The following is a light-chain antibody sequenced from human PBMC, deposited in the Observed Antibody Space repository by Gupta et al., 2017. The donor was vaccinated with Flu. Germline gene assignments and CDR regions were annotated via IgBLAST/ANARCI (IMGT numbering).Light chain of an antibody. J-gene: IGKJ4*01. CDR1: QSVSRNY. Sequence: EIVLTQSPFTLSLSPGDRATLSCRASQSVSRNYLDWDQQKPGQAPRLLIYDASNSANGIPDRFSGSGGGRDFTLIINGRENEDCAVYHGQQDGTSISFGGGTXVEIK. CDR3: QQDGTSIS. V-gene: IGKV3-20*01. CDR2: DAS.